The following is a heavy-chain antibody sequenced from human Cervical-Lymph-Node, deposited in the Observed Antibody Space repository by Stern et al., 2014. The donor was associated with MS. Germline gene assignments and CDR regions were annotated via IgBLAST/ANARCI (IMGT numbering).Heavy chain of an antibody. CDR3: TTLDRSYPYYYYGMDV. CDR1: GFTFRKAW. D-gene: IGHD1-26*01. V-gene: IGHV3-15*01. CDR2: IKSKTDGGTT. J-gene: IGHJ6*02. Sequence: EVQLLESGGGLVKPGGSLRLSCAASGFTFRKAWMTWIRQATGKGLEWVGRIKSKTDGGTTDYAAPVKGRFTISRDDSKNTLYLQMNSLKTEDTAVYYCTTLDRSYPYYYYGMDVWGQGTTVTVSS.